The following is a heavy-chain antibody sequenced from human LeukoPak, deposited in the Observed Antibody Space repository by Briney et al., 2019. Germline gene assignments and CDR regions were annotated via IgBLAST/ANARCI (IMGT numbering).Heavy chain of an antibody. J-gene: IGHJ4*02. CDR2: IYTSGST. D-gene: IGHD3-10*01. CDR3: ARAIRGSGSYRYLDY. CDR1: GGSISSYY. Sequence: SETLSLTCTVSGGSISSYYWSWIRQPAGKGLERIGRIYTSGSTNYNPSLKSRVTMSVDTSKNQFSLKLSSVTAADTAVYYCARAIRGSGSYRYLDYWGQGTLITVSS. V-gene: IGHV4-4*07.